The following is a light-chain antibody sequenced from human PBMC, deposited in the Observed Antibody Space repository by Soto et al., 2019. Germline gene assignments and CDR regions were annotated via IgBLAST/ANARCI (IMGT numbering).Light chain of an antibody. J-gene: IGKJ1*01. CDR3: QQYNTWPPS. CDR2: GAS. Sequence: EIVMTQSPATLSVSPGERVTLSCRASQSVGSNLAWYQQKPGQAPRLLIYGASTRATGIPARFSGSGSGTEFTLTISKLQSEEFALYYCQQYNTWPPSFGQGSKVEI. CDR1: QSVGSN. V-gene: IGKV3-15*01.